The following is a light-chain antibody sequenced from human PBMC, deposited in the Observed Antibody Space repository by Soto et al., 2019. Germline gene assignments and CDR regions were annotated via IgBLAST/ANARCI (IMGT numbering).Light chain of an antibody. V-gene: IGLV2-14*01. Sequence: QSALTQPASLSGSPGQSITISCTGTSSDVGGYNYVSWYQQHPGKAPKLMIYEVSNRPSGVSNRFSGSKSGNTASLTISGLQAEDEADYYCSSYTSSSTLDVFGTGTKLTVL. J-gene: IGLJ1*01. CDR3: SSYTSSSTLDV. CDR1: SSDVGGYNY. CDR2: EVS.